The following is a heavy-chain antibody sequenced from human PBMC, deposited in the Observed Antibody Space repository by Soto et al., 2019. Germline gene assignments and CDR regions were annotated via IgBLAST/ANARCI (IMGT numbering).Heavy chain of an antibody. Sequence: GGSLRLSCAPSGFIVSSSYMSWVRQAPGKGLEWVSVIYSDGRTYYADSVKGRFTNSRDNSKNTLYLQMYSLSAEDTAVYYCARCSGWYGQCYFDCWGQGTLVTVSS. D-gene: IGHD6-13*01. J-gene: IGHJ4*02. CDR3: ARCSGWYGQCYFDC. CDR1: GFIVSSSY. V-gene: IGHV3-53*01. CDR2: IYSDGRT.